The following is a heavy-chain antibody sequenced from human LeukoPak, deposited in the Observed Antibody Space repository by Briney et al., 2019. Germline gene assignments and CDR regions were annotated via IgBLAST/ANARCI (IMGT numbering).Heavy chain of an antibody. CDR3: ARDLGYSSSWYTRPENWFDP. D-gene: IGHD6-13*01. CDR2: TYYGSKWYN. CDR1: GDSVSSNSAA. Sequence: SQTLSLTCAISGDSVSSNSAAWNWIRQSPSRGLEWLGRTYYGSKWYNDYAVSVKSRITINPDTSKNQFSLQLNSVTPEDTAVYYCARDLGYSSSWYTRPENWFDPWGQGTLVTVSS. V-gene: IGHV6-1*01. J-gene: IGHJ5*02.